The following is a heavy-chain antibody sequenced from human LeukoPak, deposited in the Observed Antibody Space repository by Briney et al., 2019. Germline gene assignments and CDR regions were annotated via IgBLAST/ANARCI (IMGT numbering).Heavy chain of an antibody. J-gene: IGHJ6*02. CDR1: GYTFTSYG. CDR2: INPSGGST. D-gene: IGHD5-18*01. CDR3: ARVGEQLWLTSYYYGMDV. Sequence: ASVKVSCKASGYTFTSYGISWVRQAPGQGLEWMGIINPSGGSTSYAQKFQGRVTMTRNTSTSTVYMELSSLRSEDTAVYYCARVGEQLWLTSYYYGMDVWGQGTTVTVSS. V-gene: IGHV1-46*01.